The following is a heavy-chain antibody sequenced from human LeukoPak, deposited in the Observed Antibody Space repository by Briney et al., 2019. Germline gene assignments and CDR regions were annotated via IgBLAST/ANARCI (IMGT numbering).Heavy chain of an antibody. CDR2: ISVRSNYR. D-gene: IGHD3-22*01. CDR1: GYTFSDFS. V-gene: IGHV3-21*01. CDR3: VRLRRNNDRSGYYYYYDY. J-gene: IGHJ4*02. Sequence: GGSLRLSCAASGYTFSDFSVNWVRQAPGEGLEWVSSISVRSNYRYYADSVRGRFTISRDDARDSLFLQMNSLRAEDTAVYFCVRLRRNNDRSGYYYYYDYWGQGTLVTVSS.